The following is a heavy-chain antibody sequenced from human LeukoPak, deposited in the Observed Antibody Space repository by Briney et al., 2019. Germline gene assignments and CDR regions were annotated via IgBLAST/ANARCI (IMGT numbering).Heavy chain of an antibody. CDR1: GFTFSSYG. Sequence: GGSLRLSCAASGFTFSSYGMHWVRQAPGKGLEWVAFIRYDGSNKYYADSVKGRFTISRDNSKNTLYLQMNSLRAEDTAVYYCAKDSTIHLYCYDSSGYYFDYWGQGTLVTVSS. D-gene: IGHD3-22*01. J-gene: IGHJ4*02. CDR2: IRYDGSNK. CDR3: AKDSTIHLYCYDSSGYYFDY. V-gene: IGHV3-30*02.